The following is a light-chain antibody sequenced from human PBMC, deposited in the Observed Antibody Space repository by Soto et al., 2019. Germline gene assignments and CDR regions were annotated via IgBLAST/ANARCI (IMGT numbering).Light chain of an antibody. Sequence: EDVLTQSPATLSLSPGERATLSCRASQSVRNLLAWYQQKPGQAPRLLIYDASNRATGVPARFSGTGSGTDFTLTISSLEPEDFAVYYCQQRSSWPLTFGQGTRLES. CDR1: QSVRNL. CDR3: QQRSSWPLT. J-gene: IGKJ5*01. V-gene: IGKV3-11*01. CDR2: DAS.